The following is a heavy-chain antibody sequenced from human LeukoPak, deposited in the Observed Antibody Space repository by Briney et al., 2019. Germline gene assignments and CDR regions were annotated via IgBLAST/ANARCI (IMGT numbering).Heavy chain of an antibody. J-gene: IGHJ4*02. D-gene: IGHD6-19*01. CDR1: GGTFSSYA. V-gene: IGHV1-69*13. CDR3: AGGCSSGWFLRVDY. CDR2: IIPIFGTA. Sequence: SVKVSCKASGGTFSSYAISWVRQAPGQGLEWMGGIIPIFGTANYAQKFQGRVTITADESTSTAYMELSSLRSEDTAVYYCAGGCSSGWFLRVDYWGQGTLVTVSS.